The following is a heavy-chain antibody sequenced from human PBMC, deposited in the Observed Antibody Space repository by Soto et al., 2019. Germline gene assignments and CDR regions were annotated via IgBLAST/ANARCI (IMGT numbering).Heavy chain of an antibody. Sequence: ASVKVSCKVSGYTLTELSMHWVRQAPGKGLEWMGGFDPEDGETIYAQKFQGRVTMTEDTSTDTAYMELSSLRSEDTAVYYCATDRYETTILGRGDYYYYGMDVWGQGTTVTVSS. J-gene: IGHJ6*02. V-gene: IGHV1-24*01. CDR3: ATDRYETTILGRGDYYYYGMDV. CDR1: GYTLTELS. CDR2: FDPEDGET. D-gene: IGHD3-3*01.